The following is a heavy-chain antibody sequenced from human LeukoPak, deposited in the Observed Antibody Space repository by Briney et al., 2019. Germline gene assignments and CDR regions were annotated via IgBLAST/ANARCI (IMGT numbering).Heavy chain of an antibody. Sequence: SVKVPCKASGGTFSSYAISWVRQAPGQGLEWMVRIIPIFGTANYAQKFQGRVTITTDESTSTAYMELSSLRSEDTAVYYRATHRKNYYDSSGYYGNSFGYWGQGTLVTVSS. CDR3: ATHRKNYYDSSGYYGNSFGY. D-gene: IGHD3-22*01. CDR1: GGTFSSYA. V-gene: IGHV1-69*05. J-gene: IGHJ4*02. CDR2: IIPIFGTA.